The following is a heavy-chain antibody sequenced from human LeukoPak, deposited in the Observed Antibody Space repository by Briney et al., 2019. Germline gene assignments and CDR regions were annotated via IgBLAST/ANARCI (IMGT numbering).Heavy chain of an antibody. CDR2: SYYGGST. Sequence: SSETLSLTCAVYGGSFSGYYWSWIRQPPGKGLEWIGCSYYGGSTYYNPSLKSRVSISVDTSQNQFSMRLNSVTAADTAVYYCATQVAQVATNPKINYFDYWGPGTLVTVSS. D-gene: IGHD5-12*01. CDR1: GGSFSGYY. CDR3: ATQVAQVATNPKINYFDY. J-gene: IGHJ4*02. V-gene: IGHV4-59*04.